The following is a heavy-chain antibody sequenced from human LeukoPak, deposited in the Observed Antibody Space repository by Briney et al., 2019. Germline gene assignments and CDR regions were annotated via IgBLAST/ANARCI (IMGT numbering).Heavy chain of an antibody. V-gene: IGHV3-23*01. Sequence: GGSLRLSCAASGFTFSSYAMSWVRQAPGKGLEWVSAISGSGGSTYYADSVKGRFTISRDNSKNTLYLQMNSLRAEDTAVYYCARSLERIAAAPHYYYGMDVWGQGTTVTVSS. D-gene: IGHD6-13*01. CDR2: ISGSGGST. J-gene: IGHJ6*02. CDR1: GFTFSSYA. CDR3: ARSLERIAAAPHYYYGMDV.